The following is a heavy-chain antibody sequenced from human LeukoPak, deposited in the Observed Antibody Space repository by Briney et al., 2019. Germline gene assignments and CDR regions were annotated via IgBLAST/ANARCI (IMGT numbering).Heavy chain of an antibody. J-gene: IGHJ5*02. CDR1: GYSINNNYY. CDR3: ARGGYYGSGNDFRFDP. Sequence: SSETLSLTCTVSGYSINNNYYWDWVRQPPGKGLEWIASIYHSGKSYYNPALKSRVTISVDTSKNQFSLKLTSVTAADTAVYYCARGGYYGSGNDFRFDPWGQGTLVTVSS. V-gene: IGHV4-38-2*02. CDR2: IYHSGKS. D-gene: IGHD3-10*01.